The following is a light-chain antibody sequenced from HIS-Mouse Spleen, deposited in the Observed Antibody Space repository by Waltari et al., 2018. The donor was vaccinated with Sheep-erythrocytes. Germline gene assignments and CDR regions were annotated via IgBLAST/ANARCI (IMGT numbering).Light chain of an antibody. V-gene: IGLV2-14*03. CDR2: DVT. J-gene: IGLJ1*01. CDR3: SSFTSSSTLV. Sequence: QSALTQPASVSGSPGQSITISCTGTSSDFGGYNYFSWYQQHPGKAPKLMIYDVTNRPSGVSNRFSGSKSGNTASLTISGLQAEDGADYYCSSFTSSSTLVFGTGTKVTVL. CDR1: SSDFGGYNY.